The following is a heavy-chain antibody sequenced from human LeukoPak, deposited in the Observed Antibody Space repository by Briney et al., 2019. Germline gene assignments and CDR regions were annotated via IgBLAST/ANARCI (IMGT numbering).Heavy chain of an antibody. D-gene: IGHD3-10*01. V-gene: IGHV1-58*02. J-gene: IGHJ5*02. CDR1: GFTFSSSA. Sequence: SVKVSCKASGFTFSSSAMQWVRQARGQRLGWIGWIVVGSGNTKYAQKMQERVTITRDMSTSTAYMELSSLRSEDTAVYYCAADPRGIGSNWFDPWGQGTLVTVSS. CDR2: IVVGSGNT. CDR3: AADPRGIGSNWFDP.